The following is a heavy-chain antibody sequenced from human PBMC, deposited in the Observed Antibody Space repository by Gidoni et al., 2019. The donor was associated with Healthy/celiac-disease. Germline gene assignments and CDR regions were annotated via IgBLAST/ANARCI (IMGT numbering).Heavy chain of an antibody. V-gene: IGHV3-64D*06. CDR1: GFPFSSYA. D-gene: IGHD2-8*01. J-gene: IGHJ4*02. Sequence: EVQLVESGGGLVQPGGSLRLSCSASGFPFSSYAMHWVRQAPGKGLEYVSAISSNGGSTYYADSVKGRFTISRDNSKNTLYLQMSSLRAEDTAVYYCVTDADCTNGVCWYYFDYWGQGTLVTVSS. CDR2: ISSNGGST. CDR3: VTDADCTNGVCWYYFDY.